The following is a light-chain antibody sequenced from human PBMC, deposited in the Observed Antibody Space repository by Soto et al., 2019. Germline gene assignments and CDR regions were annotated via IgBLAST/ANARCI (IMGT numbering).Light chain of an antibody. V-gene: IGKV1-33*01. CDR3: QKHDGVPL. J-gene: IGKJ3*01. Sequence: DIHLTQSPSSLSASVGDRVTITCQASQDISNHLNWYQQKPGKAPNLLIYDASDLETGVPSRFSGGGSGTFFSFTINSLQPEDIATYYCQKHDGVPLFGPGTKVDIK. CDR1: QDISNH. CDR2: DAS.